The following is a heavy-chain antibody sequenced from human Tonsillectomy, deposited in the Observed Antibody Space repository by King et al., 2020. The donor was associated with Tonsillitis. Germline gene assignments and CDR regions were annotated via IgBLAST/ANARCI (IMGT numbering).Heavy chain of an antibody. V-gene: IGHV5-51*01. CDR3: VRGRPLIDF. CDR1: GYSFTSKW. Sequence: QLVQSGAEVKKPGESLKISCKGSGYSFTSKWIGWVRQMPGKGLEWMGIIHPGDSDTVYSPSFQGQVTLSADRSITTAFLQWSSLKASDTVIYYCVRGRPLIDFWGPGTLVTVSS. CDR2: IHPGDSDT. D-gene: IGHD3-22*01. J-gene: IGHJ4*02.